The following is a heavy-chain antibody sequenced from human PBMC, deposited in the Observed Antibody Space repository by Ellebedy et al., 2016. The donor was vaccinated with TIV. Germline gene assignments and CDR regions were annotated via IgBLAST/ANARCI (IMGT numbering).Heavy chain of an antibody. J-gene: IGHJ6*03. CDR1: GYTLTELS. Sequence: ASVKVSCXVSGYTLTELSMHWVRQAPGKGLEWMGGFDPEDGETIYAQKFQGRVTMTEDTSTDTAYMELSSLRSEDTAVYYCATRRNYDFWSGYQRPYYYYMDVWGKGTTVTVSS. V-gene: IGHV1-24*01. CDR3: ATRRNYDFWSGYQRPYYYYMDV. CDR2: FDPEDGET. D-gene: IGHD3-3*01.